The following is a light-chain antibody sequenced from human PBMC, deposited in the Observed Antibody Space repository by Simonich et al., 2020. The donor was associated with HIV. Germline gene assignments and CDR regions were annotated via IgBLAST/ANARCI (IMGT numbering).Light chain of an antibody. Sequence: EIVMTQSPATLSVSPGERVTLSCRASQSVSSNLAWYQQKPDQAPRLLIYGASTRSTGIPARFSGSGSGTEFTLTINSMQSEDFAVYYCQQYYSSPRTFGQGTKVEIK. CDR1: QSVSSN. J-gene: IGKJ1*01. CDR3: QQYYSSPRT. CDR2: GAS. V-gene: IGKV3-15*01.